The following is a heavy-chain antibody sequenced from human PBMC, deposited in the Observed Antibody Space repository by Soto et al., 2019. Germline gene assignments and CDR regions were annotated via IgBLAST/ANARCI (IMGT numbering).Heavy chain of an antibody. D-gene: IGHD6-6*01. CDR1: GFTFSDHY. CDR2: TRNKANSYST. V-gene: IGHV3-72*01. Sequence: PGGSLRLSCAASGFTFSDHYMDWVRQAPGKGLEWVGRTRNKANSYSTEYAASVKGRFTISRDDSKNSLYLQMNSLKTEDTAVYHCARYTLTSSSWYNDYWGQGTLVTVSS. J-gene: IGHJ4*02. CDR3: ARYTLTSSSWYNDY.